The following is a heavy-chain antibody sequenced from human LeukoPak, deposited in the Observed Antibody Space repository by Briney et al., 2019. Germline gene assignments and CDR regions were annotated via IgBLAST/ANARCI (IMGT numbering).Heavy chain of an antibody. V-gene: IGHV3-23*01. CDR3: ARGEFGDYYYFYMDV. Sequence: GGSLRLSCAASGFTFSSYAMNWVRQAPGKGLQWVSSISDSGDSTYYADSVKGRFTISRDTSKNTLFLQMNSLRAEDTATYYCARGEFGDYYYFYMDVWGKGATVTVSS. CDR2: ISDSGDST. D-gene: IGHD2/OR15-2a*01. CDR1: GFTFSSYA. J-gene: IGHJ6*03.